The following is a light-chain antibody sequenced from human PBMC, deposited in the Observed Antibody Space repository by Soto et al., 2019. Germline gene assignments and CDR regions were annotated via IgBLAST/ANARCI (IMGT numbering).Light chain of an antibody. CDR1: SSDVGSHNH. J-gene: IGLJ1*01. CDR2: EVS. V-gene: IGLV2-14*01. Sequence: QSALTQPASVSGSPGQSIAISCTGTSSDVGSHNHVSWYQQYPGKAPKLIIYEVSNRPSGVSARFSGSKFGSTASLTISGLQAEDEAEDYCNSLSADASSYVFGPGTKVTVL. CDR3: NSLSADASSYV.